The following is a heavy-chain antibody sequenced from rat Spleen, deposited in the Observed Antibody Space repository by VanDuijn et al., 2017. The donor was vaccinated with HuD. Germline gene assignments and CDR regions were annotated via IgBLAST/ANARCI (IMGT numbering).Heavy chain of an antibody. J-gene: IGHJ4*01. Sequence: QIQLQQSGAELAKPGSSVKISCKASGYTFTSYDISWIKQTTGQGLEYIGYINTGSGGTYYNEKFKGKATLTVDKSSSTAFMQLSSLTPEDTAVYYCARSDGYYYYSSYVMDAWGQGASVTVSS. CDR2: INTGSGGT. V-gene: IGHV1-57*01. D-gene: IGHD1-2*01. CDR1: GYTFTSYD. CDR3: ARSDGYYYYSSYVMDA.